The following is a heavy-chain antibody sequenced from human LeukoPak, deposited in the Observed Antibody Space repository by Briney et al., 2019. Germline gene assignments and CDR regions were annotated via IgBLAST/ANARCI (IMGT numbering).Heavy chain of an antibody. J-gene: IGHJ6*03. V-gene: IGHV3-23*01. D-gene: IGHD6-19*01. CDR1: GFNFSTHA. CDR3: ARAGYSSGWYKYYYYMDV. Sequence: GGSLRLSCAAAGFNFSTHAMSWVRQAPGKGLEWLSIISDTGDTTYYADSVKGRFTISRDNSKNTLYLQMNSLRAEDTAVYYCARAGYSSGWYKYYYYMDVWGKGTTVTVSS. CDR2: ISDTGDTT.